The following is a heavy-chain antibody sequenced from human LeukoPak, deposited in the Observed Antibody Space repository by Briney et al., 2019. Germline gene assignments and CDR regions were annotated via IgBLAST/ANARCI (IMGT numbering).Heavy chain of an antibody. D-gene: IGHD6-13*01. Sequence: GGSLRLSCAASGYTFSSYSMNWVRDAPGRGREWGSYISGSGTTIYYADSVKGRFTPSRDNAKNSLYLQMNSLRDDDTAVYTCARGVNIATSGAHFDYWGQGNPVTVSS. CDR1: GYTFSSYS. J-gene: IGHJ4*02. V-gene: IGHV3-48*02. CDR2: ISGSGTTI. CDR3: ARGVNIATSGAHFDY.